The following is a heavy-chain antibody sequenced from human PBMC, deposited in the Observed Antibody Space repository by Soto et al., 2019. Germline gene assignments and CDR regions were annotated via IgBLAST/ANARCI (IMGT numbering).Heavy chain of an antibody. Sequence: GASVKVSCKASGYTFTSYGISWVRQAPGQGLEWMGGIIPIFGTANYAQKFQGRVTITADESTSTAYMELSSLRSEDTAVYYCAIFHHPTTVVTPGADFDYWGQGTLVTVSS. CDR2: IIPIFGTA. CDR1: GYTFTSYG. V-gene: IGHV1-69*13. J-gene: IGHJ4*02. CDR3: AIFHHPTTVVTPGADFDY. D-gene: IGHD4-17*01.